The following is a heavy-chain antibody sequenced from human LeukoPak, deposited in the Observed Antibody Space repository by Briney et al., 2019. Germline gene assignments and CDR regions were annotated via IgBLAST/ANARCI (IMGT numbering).Heavy chain of an antibody. CDR3: ARDQIAARLYLGYYYGMDV. D-gene: IGHD6-6*01. V-gene: IGHV3-48*01. CDR1: GFTFSSYS. J-gene: IGHJ6*02. Sequence: GGSLRLSCAASGFTFSSYSMNWVRQAPGKGLEWVSYISSSSSTIYYADSVKGRFTISRDNAKNSLYLQINSLRAEDTAVYYCARDQIAARLYLGYYYGMDVWGQGTTVTVSS. CDR2: ISSSSSTI.